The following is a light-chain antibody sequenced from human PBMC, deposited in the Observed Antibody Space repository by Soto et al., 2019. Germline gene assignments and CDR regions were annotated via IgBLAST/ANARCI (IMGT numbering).Light chain of an antibody. V-gene: IGKV1-9*01. Sequence: IQLTQSPSSLSASVGDRVTITCRASQGIRSFLAWYQQKPGKAPKLLIYAASTLQSGVPSRFSGSGSGTDFTLTISSLQPEDFATYYCQQLNSYPRFGPGTKVDIK. CDR2: AAS. CDR1: QGIRSF. J-gene: IGKJ3*01. CDR3: QQLNSYPR.